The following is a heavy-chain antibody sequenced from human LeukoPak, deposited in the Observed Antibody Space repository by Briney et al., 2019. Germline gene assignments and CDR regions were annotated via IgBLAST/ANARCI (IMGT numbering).Heavy chain of an antibody. D-gene: IGHD3-22*01. V-gene: IGHV1-46*01. CDR2: INPSGGST. J-gene: IGHJ4*02. CDR3: ARGGFAGFLPDSSGYYYSG. Sequence: ASVKVSCKASGYTFTSYYMHWVRQAPGQGLEWMGIINPSGGSTSYAQKFQGGVTMTRDTSTSTVYMELSSLRSEDTAVYYCARGGFAGFLPDSSGYYYSGWGQGTLVTVSS. CDR1: GYTFTSYY.